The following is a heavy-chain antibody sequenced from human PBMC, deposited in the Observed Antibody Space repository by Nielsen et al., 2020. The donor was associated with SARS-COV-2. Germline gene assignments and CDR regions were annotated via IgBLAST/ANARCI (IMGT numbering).Heavy chain of an antibody. CDR2: IYYSGST. D-gene: IGHD2-2*01. Sequence: SETLSFTCTVSGGSISSYYWSWIRQPPGKGLEWIGYIYYSGSTNYNPSFKSRVTISVDTSKNQFSLKLSSVTAADTAVYYCARLYCSSTSCNYYYGMDVWGQGTTVTVSS. J-gene: IGHJ6*02. V-gene: IGHV4-59*01. CDR1: GGSISSYY. CDR3: ARLYCSSTSCNYYYGMDV.